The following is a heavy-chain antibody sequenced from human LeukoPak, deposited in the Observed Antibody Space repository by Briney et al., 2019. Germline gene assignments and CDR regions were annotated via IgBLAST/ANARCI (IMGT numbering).Heavy chain of an antibody. CDR3: ARDRPYGAYWYFDL. CDR1: GGSISSYY. J-gene: IGHJ2*01. Sequence: PSETLSLTCTVSGGSISSYYWSWIRQPAGKGLEWIGRICTSGSTNYNPSLKSRVTMSVDTSKNQFSLKLSSVTAADTAVYYCARDRPYGAYWYFDLWGRGTLVTVSS. CDR2: ICTSGST. D-gene: IGHD4-17*01. V-gene: IGHV4-4*07.